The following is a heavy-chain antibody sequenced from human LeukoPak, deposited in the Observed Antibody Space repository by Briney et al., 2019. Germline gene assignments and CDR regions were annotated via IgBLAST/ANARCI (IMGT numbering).Heavy chain of an antibody. CDR3: ARDQDGYTTDY. Sequence: SETLSLTCTVSGGSISSSSYYWGWIRQPPGKGLEWIGSIYYSGSTCYNPSLKSRVTISVDTSKNQFSLKLSSVTAADTAVYYCARDQDGYTTDYWGQGTLVTVSS. D-gene: IGHD5-24*01. V-gene: IGHV4-39*07. CDR1: GGSISSSSYY. J-gene: IGHJ4*02. CDR2: IYYSGST.